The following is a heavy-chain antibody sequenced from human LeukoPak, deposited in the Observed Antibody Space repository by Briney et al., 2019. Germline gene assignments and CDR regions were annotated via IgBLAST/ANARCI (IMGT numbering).Heavy chain of an antibody. CDR1: GFTFSSYA. V-gene: IGHV3-23*01. Sequence: PGGSLRLSCAASGFTFSSYAMTWVRQAPGKGLARVSSISKSDGSTYYADSVKGRFTISRDNSKNTVYLHMDSLRVEDTAIYYCARGALIPDFRGQGTLVTVSS. CDR2: ISKSDGST. CDR3: ARGALIPDF. D-gene: IGHD2-21*01. J-gene: IGHJ4*02.